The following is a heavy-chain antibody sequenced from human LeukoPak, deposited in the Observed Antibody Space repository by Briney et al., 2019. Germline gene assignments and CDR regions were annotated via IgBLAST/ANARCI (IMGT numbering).Heavy chain of an antibody. CDR3: VRGTPTPGMDY. CDR1: GYPFSAHF. J-gene: IGHJ4*02. V-gene: IGHV7-4-1*02. D-gene: IGHD3-10*01. Sequence: GASVKVSCKASGYPFSAHFLNWVRQAPGQGLEWMGNIDTTTGNPRYAQDFTGRFVFSLDTSVSTAYLQITSLKADDTAAYYCVRGTPTPGMDYWGQGTTVTVSS. CDR2: IDTTTGNP.